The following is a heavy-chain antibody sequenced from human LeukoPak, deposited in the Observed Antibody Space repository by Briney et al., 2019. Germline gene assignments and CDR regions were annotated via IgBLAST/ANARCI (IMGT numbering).Heavy chain of an antibody. J-gene: IGHJ4*02. Sequence: PGRSLRLSCAASGFTFSSYVMHWVRQAPGKGPEWVAIISYDGSNEYYADSVKGRFTISRDNSKNTLYLQMNNLRAADTAVYYCARDKGTSYPSSFDYWGQGTLVTVSS. CDR2: ISYDGSNE. V-gene: IGHV3-30*04. CDR1: GFTFSSYV. CDR3: ARDKGTSYPSSFDY. D-gene: IGHD6-6*01.